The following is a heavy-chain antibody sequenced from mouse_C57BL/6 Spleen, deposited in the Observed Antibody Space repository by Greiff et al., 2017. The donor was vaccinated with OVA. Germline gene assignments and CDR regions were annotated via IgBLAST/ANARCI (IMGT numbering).Heavy chain of an antibody. CDR3: TRRGVTGPHFDY. CDR1: GYTFTDYE. J-gene: IGHJ2*01. CDR2: IDPETGGT. V-gene: IGHV1-15*01. Sequence: VQLQQSGAELVRPGASVTLSCKASGYTFTDYEMHWVKQTPVHGLEWIGAIDPETGGTAYNQKFKGKAILTADKSSSTAYMELRSLTSEDSAVYYCTRRGVTGPHFDYWGQGTTLTVSS. D-gene: IGHD4-1*01.